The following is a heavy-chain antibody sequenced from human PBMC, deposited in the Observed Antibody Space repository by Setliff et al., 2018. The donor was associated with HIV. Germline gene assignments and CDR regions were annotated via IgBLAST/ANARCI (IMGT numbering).Heavy chain of an antibody. J-gene: IGHJ4*02. V-gene: IGHV3-23*01. Sequence: GGSLRLSCAASEFTLSGYSMSWVRQVPGKGLEWVSAIDPSGSRIFYSDSVKGRFTISRDNSKNTLYLQMNSLTAEDTAVYYCTTDLGGSYHGWNYWGQGTLVTVSS. CDR2: IDPSGSRI. D-gene: IGHD1-26*01. CDR3: TTDLGGSYHGWNY. CDR1: EFTLSGYS.